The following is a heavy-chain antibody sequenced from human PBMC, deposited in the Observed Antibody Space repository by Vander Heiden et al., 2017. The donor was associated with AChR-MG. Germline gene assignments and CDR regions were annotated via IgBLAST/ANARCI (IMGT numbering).Heavy chain of an antibody. D-gene: IGHD3-9*01. J-gene: IGHJ4*02. CDR2: INHSGNT. CDR1: GGSFSGYY. V-gene: IGHV4-34*01. Sequence: QVQLQQWGAGLLKPSETLSLTCAVYGGSFSGYYWSWTRQPPGKGLEWIGEINHSGNTNYNPSLKSRVTISVDTSKNQFSLKLSSVTAADTAVYYCARAPYYDILTGYYRAGGDYWGQGTLVTVSS. CDR3: ARAPYYDILTGYYRAGGDY.